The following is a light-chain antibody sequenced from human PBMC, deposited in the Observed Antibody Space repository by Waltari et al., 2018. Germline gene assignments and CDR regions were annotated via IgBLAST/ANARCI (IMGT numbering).Light chain of an antibody. CDR3: QTGGHGTWV. Sequence: ALIQTPRASASLHPSPMPTRNLPRTPSIDAITLLHQQSEKGPRYLMKVNSDGSHSKGDEIPDRFSGSSSGAERYLTISSLQSEDEADYYCQTGGHGTWVFGGGTKLTVL. CDR2: VNSDGSH. V-gene: IGLV4-69*01. CDR1: RTPSIDA. J-gene: IGLJ3*02.